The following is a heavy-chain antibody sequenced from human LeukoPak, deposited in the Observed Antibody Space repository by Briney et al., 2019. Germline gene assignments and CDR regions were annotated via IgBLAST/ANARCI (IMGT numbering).Heavy chain of an antibody. J-gene: IGHJ2*01. V-gene: IGHV4-31*03. CDR3: ARAILTPSGFVWHFDL. D-gene: IGHD3-3*01. CDR2: THYSGNA. Sequence: PSETLSLTCTVSGGSISSGDYYWSWIRQHPGKGLEWIVYTHYSGNAYYNPSLKSRVTISVDTSKSQFSLKLSSVTAADTAVYYCARAILTPSGFVWHFDLWGRGTLVTVSS. CDR1: GGSISSGDYY.